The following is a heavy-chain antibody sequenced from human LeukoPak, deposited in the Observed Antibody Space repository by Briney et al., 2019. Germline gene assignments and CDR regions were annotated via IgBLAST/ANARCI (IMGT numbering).Heavy chain of an antibody. CDR2: LYSGDYDT. CDR1: GYSFTSYW. J-gene: IGHJ4*02. CDR3: AISHYYNSSGYYYLDY. Sequence: GEARKISCKGYGYSFTSYWIGWVRQTPGQGLEWMGILYSGDYDTRNSPSFQGQVTISAVKSISTDYLQWSSLKASDTAMYYCAISHYYNSSGYYYLDYWGQGTLVTVS. V-gene: IGHV5-51*01. D-gene: IGHD3-22*01.